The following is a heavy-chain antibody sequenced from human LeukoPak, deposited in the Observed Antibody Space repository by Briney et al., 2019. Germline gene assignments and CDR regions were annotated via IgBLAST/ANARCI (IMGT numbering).Heavy chain of an antibody. CDR2: ISAYNGNT. V-gene: IGHV1-18*01. D-gene: IGHD2-2*01. J-gene: IGHJ4*02. CDR1: GYSFNSYG. CDR3: AREGYCNSTRCHKPFDC. Sequence: ASVKVSCKASGYSFNSYGISWVRQAPGQGLEWMGWISAYNGNTNYAQKFQDRVTMTTDTSTSTAYMELSSLRSDDTDVYYRAREGYCNSTRCHKPFDCWGPGALVTVSS.